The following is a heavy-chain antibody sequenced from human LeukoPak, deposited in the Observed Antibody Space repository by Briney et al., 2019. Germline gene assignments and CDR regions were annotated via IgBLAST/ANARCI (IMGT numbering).Heavy chain of an antibody. CDR3: ATSSSGWIYFDY. CDR1: GFTFSSYA. V-gene: IGHV3-23*01. CDR2: ISGRGDST. D-gene: IGHD6-19*01. J-gene: IGHJ4*02. Sequence: GGSLRLSCAASGFTFSSYAMSWVRQAPGKGLEWVSTISGRGDSTYYADSLKGRFTISRDNSKNTLCLQMNSLRAEDTAVYYCATSSSGWIYFDYWGQGTLVTVSS.